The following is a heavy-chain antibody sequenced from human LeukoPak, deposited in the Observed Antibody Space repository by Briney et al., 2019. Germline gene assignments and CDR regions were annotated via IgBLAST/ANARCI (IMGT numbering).Heavy chain of an antibody. V-gene: IGHV1-18*01. Sequence: ASVKVSCKASGYTFTSYGISWVRQAPGQGLEWMGWISAYNGNTNYAQKLQGRVTMTTDTSTSTAYMELRSLRSDDTAVYYCARDKNRYSSSWYGLSSWFDPWGQGTLVTVSS. CDR2: ISAYNGNT. CDR3: ARDKNRYSSSWYGLSSWFDP. D-gene: IGHD6-13*01. CDR1: GYTFTSYG. J-gene: IGHJ5*02.